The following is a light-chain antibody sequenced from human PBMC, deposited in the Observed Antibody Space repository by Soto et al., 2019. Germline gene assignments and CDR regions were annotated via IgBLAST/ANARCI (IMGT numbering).Light chain of an antibody. CDR1: QSVSRN. J-gene: IGKJ3*01. CDR2: DAS. CDR3: QQRSNWAT. V-gene: IGKV3-11*01. Sequence: IVLTQSPGTLSLSPGERATLSCRASQSVSRNLAWYQQKPGQAPRLLIYDASNRATGIPARFSGSGSVTDFTLTISSLEPEDFAVYYCQQRSNWATFGPGTKVDI.